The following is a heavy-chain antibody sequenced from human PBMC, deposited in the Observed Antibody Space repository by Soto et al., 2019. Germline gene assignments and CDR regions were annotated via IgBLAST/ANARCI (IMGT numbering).Heavy chain of an antibody. CDR3: ARVGLKYLRWFDP. D-gene: IGHD6-6*01. Sequence: GASVKVSCKASGCSFRSYGIQWVRQAPGQSLEWMGWINVDNGDTKYSQNFQDRVTIIRDTSANSVYMELSSLTTEDTAVYYCARVGLKYLRWFDPWGQGSLVTVSS. J-gene: IGHJ5*02. CDR1: GCSFRSYG. CDR2: INVDNGDT. V-gene: IGHV1-3*01.